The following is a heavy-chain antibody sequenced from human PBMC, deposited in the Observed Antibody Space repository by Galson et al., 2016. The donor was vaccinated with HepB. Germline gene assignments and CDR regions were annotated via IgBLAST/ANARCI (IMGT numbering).Heavy chain of an antibody. CDR2: IFNTGSA. J-gene: IGHJ4*02. D-gene: IGHD2-15*01. CDR3: ANMKPRAFQRGYCSGGHCHRDS. Sequence: LSLTCTVSGASISIGGYSWTWIRQHPGKALEWIGFIFNTGSAFYNPSLKSRVSISMDTSKNQFSLRLNSVTTADTAPYYCANMKPRAFQRGYCSGGHCHRDSGGQGTLVTVSS. CDR1: GASISIGGYS. V-gene: IGHV4-31*03.